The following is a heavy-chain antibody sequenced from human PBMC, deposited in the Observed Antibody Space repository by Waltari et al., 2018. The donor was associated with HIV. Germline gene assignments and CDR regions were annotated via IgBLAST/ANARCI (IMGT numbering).Heavy chain of an antibody. V-gene: IGHV3-74*01. CDR1: GFTFSSYW. D-gene: IGHD6-13*01. CDR3: AREISSSWAGNWFDP. J-gene: IGHJ5*02. CDR2: MNSDGSST. Sequence: EVQLVESGGGLVQPGGSLRLSCAASGFTFSSYWMHWVRQAPGKGLVWVSWMNSDGSSTTYADSGKGRLTISRDNAKNTLYLQMNNLRAEDTAVYYCAREISSSWAGNWFDPWGQGTLVTVSS.